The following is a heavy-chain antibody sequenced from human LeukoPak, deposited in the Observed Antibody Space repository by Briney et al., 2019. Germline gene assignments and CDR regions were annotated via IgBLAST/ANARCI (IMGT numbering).Heavy chain of an antibody. J-gene: IGHJ4*02. CDR1: GFTVSSNY. D-gene: IGHD2-2*01. CDR2: IYGGGTT. Sequence: PGGSLRLSCAASGFTVSSNYMSWVRQAPGKGLEWVSVIYGGGTTYYADSVRGRFTISKDSSKNTLCLQMNTLRAEDTAVYYCARGVREYQLLTNCYFDYWGQGTLVTVSS. CDR3: ARGVREYQLLTNCYFDY. V-gene: IGHV3-53*01.